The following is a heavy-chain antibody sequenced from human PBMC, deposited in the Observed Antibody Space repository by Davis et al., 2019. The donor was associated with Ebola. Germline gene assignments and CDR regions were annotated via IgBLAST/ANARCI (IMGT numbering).Heavy chain of an antibody. CDR2: ISGRGLTT. V-gene: IGHV3-NL1*01. Sequence: PGGSLRLSCVASGFTFSSYGMHWVRQAPGKGLEWVSGISGRGLTTEYADNVQGRFTISRDNSKNTLFLQMNSLRAEDTALYFCAKDKTTVTQYWYLDLWGRGTLVTVSS. D-gene: IGHD4-17*01. CDR3: AKDKTTVTQYWYLDL. CDR1: GFTFSSYG. J-gene: IGHJ2*01.